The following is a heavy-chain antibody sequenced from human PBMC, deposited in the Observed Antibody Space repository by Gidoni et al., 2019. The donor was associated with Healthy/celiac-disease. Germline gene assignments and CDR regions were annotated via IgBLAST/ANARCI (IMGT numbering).Heavy chain of an antibody. V-gene: IGHV1-18*01. Sequence: QVQLVQSGAEVRKPGVSVTVSCEASGDTFTSYGLGWVRQAPVQGLEWMGWISAYYGHTIYAQKLQGRVTRTTDTSTSTVYMELRSLRSDDTSVYSCARQTIGGYCSGGSCYSESDYWGQGTLVTVSP. D-gene: IGHD2-15*01. CDR2: ISAYYGHT. J-gene: IGHJ4*02. CDR3: ARQTIGGYCSGGSCYSESDY. CDR1: GDTFTSYG.